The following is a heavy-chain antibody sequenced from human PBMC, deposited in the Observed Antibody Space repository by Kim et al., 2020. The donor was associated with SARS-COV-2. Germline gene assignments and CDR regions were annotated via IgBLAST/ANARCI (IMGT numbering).Heavy chain of an antibody. J-gene: IGHJ4*02. V-gene: IGHV3-53*01. CDR3: ARARYYNDSSGYYRDY. CDR1: GFTVSSNY. Sequence: GGSLRLSCAASGFTVSSNYMSWVRQAPGKGLEWVSVIYSGGSTYYADSVKGRFTISRDNSKNTLYLQMNSLTAEDTAVYYCARARYYNDSSGYYRDYWGQGTLVTVSS. CDR2: IYSGGST. D-gene: IGHD3-22*01.